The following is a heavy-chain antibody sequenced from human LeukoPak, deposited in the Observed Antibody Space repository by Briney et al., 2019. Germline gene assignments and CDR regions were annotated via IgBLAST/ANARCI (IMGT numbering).Heavy chain of an antibody. D-gene: IGHD2-2*01. J-gene: IGHJ4*02. CDR3: ARGWASSWYYFDF. V-gene: IGHV4-59*01. CDR2: TNDSGSS. CDR1: GGSMRNYY. Sequence: SETLSLTCAVSGGSMRNYYWSWIRQPPGKGLEWIGYTNDSGSSSDNTSLRSRASISIDTSKNQFSLNLSSVTAADTALYYCARGWASSWYYFDFWGQGTLVTVSS.